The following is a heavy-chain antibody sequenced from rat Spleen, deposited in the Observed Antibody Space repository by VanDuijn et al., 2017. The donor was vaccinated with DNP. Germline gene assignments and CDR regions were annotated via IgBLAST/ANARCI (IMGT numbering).Heavy chain of an antibody. Sequence: EVQLVESGGDLVQPGRSLRLSCVASGFTFNDYWMTWIRQVPGKGLEWVASITSSGDGSFYPDSVKGRFTISRDNAKSSLYLHMDSLRSEDTATYYCTTLNSGTYDSWGQGVMVTVSS. CDR2: ITSSGDGS. J-gene: IGHJ2*01. CDR3: TTLNSGTYDS. D-gene: IGHD1-3*01. V-gene: IGHV5-31*01. CDR1: GFTFNDYW.